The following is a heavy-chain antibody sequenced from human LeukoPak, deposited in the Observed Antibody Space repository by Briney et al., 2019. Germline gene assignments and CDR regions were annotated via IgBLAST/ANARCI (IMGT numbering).Heavy chain of an antibody. V-gene: IGHV3-21*01. CDR3: ARDVFTYDFRYFDY. CDR1: GFTFSSYS. CDR2: ISSSSSYI. Sequence: GGSLRLSCAASGFTFSSYSMNWVRQAPGKGLEWVSSISSSSSYIYYAVSVKGRFTISRDNAKNSLYLQMDSLRAEDTAVYYCARDVFTYDFRYFDYWGQGTLVTVSS. D-gene: IGHD3-3*01. J-gene: IGHJ4*02.